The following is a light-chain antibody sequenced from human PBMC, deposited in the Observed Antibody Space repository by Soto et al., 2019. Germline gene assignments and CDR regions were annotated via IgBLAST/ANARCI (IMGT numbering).Light chain of an antibody. CDR3: QQYRSSSYT. CDR2: GAS. V-gene: IGKV3-20*01. J-gene: IGKJ2*01. Sequence: EIVLTQSPGTLSLSPGERATLSCRASQSVSSSYLAWYQQKPGQAPRLLIYGASSRATGIPDRFSGSGSGTDFTLTISGLEPEDFAVYYCQQYRSSSYTFGQGTKLEIK. CDR1: QSVSSSY.